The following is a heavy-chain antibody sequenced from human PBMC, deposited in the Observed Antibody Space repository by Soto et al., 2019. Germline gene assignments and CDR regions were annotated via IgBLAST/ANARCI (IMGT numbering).Heavy chain of an antibody. V-gene: IGHV3-30*18. D-gene: IGHD2-2*02. J-gene: IGHJ4*02. CDR1: GFTFSSYG. Sequence: QVQLVESGGGVVQPGRSLRLSCVASGFTFSSYGMHWVRQAPGKGLEWVAIISYDGSNTYYADPVKGRFTSSRDNSKKTLYPQMNGLRAEDTCVYYCAKEGGLSASHYTSRSYYFDYWGQGTLVTVSS. CDR3: AKEGGLSASHYTSRSYYFDY. CDR2: ISYDGSNT.